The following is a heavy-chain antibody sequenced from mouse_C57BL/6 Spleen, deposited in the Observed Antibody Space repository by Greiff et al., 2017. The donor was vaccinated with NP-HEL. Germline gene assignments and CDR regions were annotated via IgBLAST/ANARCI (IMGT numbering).Heavy chain of an antibody. D-gene: IGHD1-1*01. Sequence: QVQLQQPGAELVKPGASVKLSCKASGYTFTSYWMHWVKQRPGRGLEWIGRIDPNSGGTKYNEKFKSKATLTVDKPSSTAYMQLSSLTSEDSAVYYCARGRFTTVVGFDYWGQGTTLTVSS. CDR2: IDPNSGGT. CDR3: ARGRFTTVVGFDY. CDR1: GYTFTSYW. J-gene: IGHJ2*01. V-gene: IGHV1-72*01.